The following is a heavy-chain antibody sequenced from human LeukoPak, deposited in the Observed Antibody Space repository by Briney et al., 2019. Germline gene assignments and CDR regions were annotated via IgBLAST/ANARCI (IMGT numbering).Heavy chain of an antibody. V-gene: IGHV1-18*01. CDR1: GYTFTGYG. CDR2: ISAYNGNT. J-gene: IGHJ4*02. D-gene: IGHD2-15*01. Sequence: GASVKVSCKASGYTFTGYGISWVRQAPGQGLEWMGWISAYNGNTHYAQKLQGRVTMTTDTSTSTSYMELRSLRSEDTAVYYCARVVWGYCSGGSCYGEFDYWGQGTLVTVSS. CDR3: ARVVWGYCSGGSCYGEFDY.